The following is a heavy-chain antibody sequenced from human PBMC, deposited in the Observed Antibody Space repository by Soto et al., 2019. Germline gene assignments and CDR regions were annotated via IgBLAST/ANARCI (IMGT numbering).Heavy chain of an antibody. D-gene: IGHD2-2*01. V-gene: IGHV3-21*01. CDR2: ISSSSSFI. CDR1: GYIFRSYS. CDR3: ARLSRDGCFDY. J-gene: IGHJ4*02. Sequence: EVQLLESGGGLVKPGGSLRLSCAASGYIFRSYSMNWVRQAPGKGLEWVSSISSSSSFIYYADSVKGRVTSSRDNAKNSLYLQMNSLRAEDTAVYYCARLSRDGCFDYWGQGTLVTVSS.